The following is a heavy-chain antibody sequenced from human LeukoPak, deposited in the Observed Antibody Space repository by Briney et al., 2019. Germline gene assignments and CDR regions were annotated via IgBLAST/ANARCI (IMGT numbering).Heavy chain of an antibody. D-gene: IGHD5-18*01. CDR2: IYTSGST. J-gene: IGHJ6*02. Sequence: SETLSLTCTVSGGSISSGSYYWSWIRQPAGKGLEWIGRIYTSGSTNYNPSHKSRVTISVDTSKNQFSLKLSSVTAADTAVYYCARGNVDTAMVTGYYYYYGMDVWGQGTTVTVSS. CDR1: GGSISSGSYY. CDR3: ARGNVDTAMVTGYYYYYGMDV. V-gene: IGHV4-61*02.